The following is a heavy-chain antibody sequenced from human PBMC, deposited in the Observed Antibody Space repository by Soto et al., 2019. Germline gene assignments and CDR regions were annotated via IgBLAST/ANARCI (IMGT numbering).Heavy chain of an antibody. CDR3: ARHRRSGYEGSVAY. CDR2: IYYSGST. V-gene: IGHV4-39*01. D-gene: IGHD5-12*01. CDR1: GGSIGSSFYY. J-gene: IGHJ4*02. Sequence: SETLSLTCTVSGGSIGSSFYYWGWIRQPPGKGLEWIGSIYYSGSTYYNPSLKSRVTISVDTSENQFSLKLSSVTAADTAVYYCARHRRSGYEGSVAYWGQGTLVTVSS.